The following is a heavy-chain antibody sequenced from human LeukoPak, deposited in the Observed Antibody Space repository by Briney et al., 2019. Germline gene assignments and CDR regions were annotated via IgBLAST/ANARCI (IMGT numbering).Heavy chain of an antibody. CDR3: ARAPAAAPFCADV. CDR1: GGSISSAN. CDR2: IYYSGSA. V-gene: IGHV4-59*01. J-gene: IGHJ6*01. Sequence: SETLSLTCTVSGGSISSANWCWIRHPPGQGQEWIWYIYYSGSANYNPSLTSRVTISVDTSKNQFSLTLSSVTAADPAVYYCARAPAAAPFCADVWRQDPTVTVSS. D-gene: IGHD6-13*01.